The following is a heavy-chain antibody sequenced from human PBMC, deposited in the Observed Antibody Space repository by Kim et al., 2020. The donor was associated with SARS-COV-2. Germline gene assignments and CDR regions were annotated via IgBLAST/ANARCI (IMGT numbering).Heavy chain of an antibody. CDR1: GFTVSSNY. CDR2: IYSGGST. J-gene: IGHJ4*02. D-gene: IGHD3-3*01. V-gene: IGHV3-66*01. CDR3: ARDRGYYDFWSGYYTGYFDY. Sequence: GGSLRLSCAASGFTVSSNYMSWVRQAPGKGLEWVSVIYSGGSTYYADSVKGRFTISRDNSKNTLYLQMNSLRAEDTAVYYCARDRGYYDFWSGYYTGYFDYWGQGTLVTVSS.